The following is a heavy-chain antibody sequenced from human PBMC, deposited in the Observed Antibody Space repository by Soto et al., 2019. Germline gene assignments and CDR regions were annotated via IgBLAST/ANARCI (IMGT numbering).Heavy chain of an antibody. V-gene: IGHV4-4*02. D-gene: IGHD1-26*01. CDR1: GGSITNSNW. CDR2: IYHAGST. Sequence: QVQLQESGPRLVKPSGTLSLTCSVSGGSITNSNWWSWVRLPPAKGLEWIGDIYHAGSTKYNPSLERQVTISVDSSKNQFALTLTSVTAADTAVYFCARGPPIVGNTTPLDSWGRGTLVTVSS. CDR3: ARGPPIVGNTTPLDS. J-gene: IGHJ4*02.